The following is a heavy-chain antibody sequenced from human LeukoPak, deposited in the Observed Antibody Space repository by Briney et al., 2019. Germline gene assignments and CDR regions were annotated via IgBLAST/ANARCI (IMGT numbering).Heavy chain of an antibody. V-gene: IGHV1-2*06. J-gene: IGHJ4*02. CDR1: GYTFTGYY. CDR3: ARDRYYYDSSGQIDY. Sequence: ASVKVSCKASGYTFTGYYMHWVRQAPGQGLEWMGRINPNSGGTNYAQKFQGRVTMTRDTSISTAYVELSRLRSDDTAVYYCARDRYYYDSSGQIDYWGQGTLVTVSS. CDR2: INPNSGGT. D-gene: IGHD3-22*01.